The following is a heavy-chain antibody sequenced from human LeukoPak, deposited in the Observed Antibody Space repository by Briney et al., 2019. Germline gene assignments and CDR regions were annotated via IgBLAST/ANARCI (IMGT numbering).Heavy chain of an antibody. J-gene: IGHJ4*02. CDR2: IYSGGTT. D-gene: IGHD3-10*01. CDR3: ASSSPIYGSGSYYQY. Sequence: GGSLRLSCVASGFIVSRNYMSWVRQPPGKGLEWVSLIYSGGTTYYTDTVEGRFTISRDKSKNTLYLQMNSLTVEDTAVYYCASSSPIYGSGSYYQYWGQGTLVTVSS. V-gene: IGHV3-53*01. CDR1: GFIVSRNY.